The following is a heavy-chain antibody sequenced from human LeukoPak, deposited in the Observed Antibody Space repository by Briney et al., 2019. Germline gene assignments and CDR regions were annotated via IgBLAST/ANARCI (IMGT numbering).Heavy chain of an antibody. J-gene: IGHJ4*02. CDR2: IIPIFGTA. V-gene: IGHV1-69*13. D-gene: IGHD6-6*01. CDR1: GGTFISYA. CDR3: ARTYSSSSTVGHLY. Sequence: GASVKVSCKASGGTFISYAISWVRQAPGQGLEWMGGIIPIFGTANYARKFQGRVTITADESTSTAYMELSSLRSEDTAVYYCARTYSSSSTVGHLYWGQGTLVTVSS.